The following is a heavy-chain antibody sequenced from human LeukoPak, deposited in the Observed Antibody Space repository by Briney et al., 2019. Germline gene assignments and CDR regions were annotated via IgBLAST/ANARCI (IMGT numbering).Heavy chain of an antibody. D-gene: IGHD6-6*01. CDR1: GFTVSSNY. CDR3: AREGRGYSSSYELH. V-gene: IGHV3-66*01. CDR2: IYSGGST. Sequence: PGGSLRLSCAASGFTVSSNYMSWVRQAPGKGLEWVSVIYSGGSTYYADSVKGRFTISRDNSKNTLYLQTNSLRAEDTAVYYCAREGRGYSSSYELHWGQGTLVTVSS. J-gene: IGHJ4*02.